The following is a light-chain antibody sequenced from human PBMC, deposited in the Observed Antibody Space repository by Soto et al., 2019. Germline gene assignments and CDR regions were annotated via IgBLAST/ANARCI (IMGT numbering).Light chain of an antibody. V-gene: IGKV1-5*03. Sequence: DLQMTQSPSTLSASVGDRVAITCRASQSLSGWLAWYQQKPGKAPNLLIYKASNLESGVPSRFSGSGSGAEFTLTINSLQPDDFATYYCQQYDNYPWTFGQGTKVEI. CDR2: KAS. CDR3: QQYDNYPWT. J-gene: IGKJ1*01. CDR1: QSLSGW.